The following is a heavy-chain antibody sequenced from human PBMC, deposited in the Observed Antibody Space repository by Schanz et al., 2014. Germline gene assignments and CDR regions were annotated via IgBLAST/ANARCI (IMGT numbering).Heavy chain of an antibody. Sequence: EVQLVESGGGLVQPGGSLRLSCAASGFIFSNSWMSWVRQAPGKGLEWVSSISSSSMYIYQADSMRGRFTISRDNAKNSLYLQVNNLSAEDTAVYYCVRDKKGFVAVAGRAPFDCWGQRTLVTVSS. CDR3: VRDKKGFVAVAGRAPFDC. V-gene: IGHV3-21*01. D-gene: IGHD6-19*01. CDR2: ISSSSMYI. CDR1: GFIFSNSW. J-gene: IGHJ4*02.